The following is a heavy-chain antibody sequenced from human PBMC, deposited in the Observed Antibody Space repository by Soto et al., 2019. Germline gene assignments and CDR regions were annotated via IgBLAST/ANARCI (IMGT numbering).Heavy chain of an antibody. D-gene: IGHD5-18*01. CDR3: ARDGVDTATGYYYGMDV. V-gene: IGHV1-18*01. CDR2: ISAYNGNT. J-gene: IGHJ6*02. Sequence: QVQLVQSGAEVKKPGASVKVSCKASGYTFTSYGISWVRQAPGQGLEWMGWISAYNGNTNYAQKLQGRVTMTTDTSTTTADLEVRSLRSDDTAVYYCARDGVDTATGYYYGMDVWGQGTTVTVSS. CDR1: GYTFTSYG.